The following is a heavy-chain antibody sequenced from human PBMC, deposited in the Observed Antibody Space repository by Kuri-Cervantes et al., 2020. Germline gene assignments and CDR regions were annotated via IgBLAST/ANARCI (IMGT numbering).Heavy chain of an antibody. CDR1: GFTVSSNY. CDR3: ARENTLSTGEPLDY. D-gene: IGHD1-26*01. CDR2: ISYDGSNK. J-gene: IGHJ4*02. Sequence: LSLTCASSGFTVSSNYMSWVRQAPGKGLEWVAVISYDGSNKYYADSVKGRFTISRDNSKNTLYLQMNSLRAEDTAVYYCARENTLSTGEPLDYWGQGTLVTVSS. V-gene: IGHV3-30-3*01.